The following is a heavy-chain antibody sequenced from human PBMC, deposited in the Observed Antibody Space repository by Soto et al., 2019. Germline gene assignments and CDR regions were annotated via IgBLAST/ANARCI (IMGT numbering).Heavy chain of an antibody. CDR1: GFTFNNYA. J-gene: IGHJ4*02. D-gene: IGHD1-1*01. Sequence: GGSLRLSCAASGFTFNNYAMSWVRQAPGKGLEWVSSIGGSGGDTYYADSVKGRFTCSRDNSKNTHYLQMNRPTPEHTAVSYCAKFGMATTKRSPPYYIDYWGQGALVTV. V-gene: IGHV3-23*01. CDR3: AKFGMATTKRSPPYYIDY. CDR2: IGGSGGDT.